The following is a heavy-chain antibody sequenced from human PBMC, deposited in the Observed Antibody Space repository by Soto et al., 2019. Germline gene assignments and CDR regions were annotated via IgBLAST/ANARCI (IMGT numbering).Heavy chain of an antibody. J-gene: IGHJ6*02. V-gene: IGHV5-10-1*01. CDR3: ARLAMVRGVPTYVLDV. CDR1: GYSFTSYW. D-gene: IGHD3-10*01. Sequence: PGESLKISCKGSGYSFTSYWISWVRQMPGKGLEWMGRIDPSDSYTNYSPSFQGHVTISADKSISTAYLQWSSLKASDTAMYYCARLAMVRGVPTYVLDVWGQGTTVTVSS. CDR2: IDPSDSYT.